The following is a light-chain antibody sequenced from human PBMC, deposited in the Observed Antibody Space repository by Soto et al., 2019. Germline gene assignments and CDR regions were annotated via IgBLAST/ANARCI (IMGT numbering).Light chain of an antibody. CDR1: SSDVGGYNY. CDR3: SSYTSSNTLV. J-gene: IGLJ2*01. Sequence: QSALTQPASVSGSPGQSITISCTGTSSDVGGYNYVSWYQQHPGKAPKVMIYKVNNRPSGVSNRFSGSKSGNTASLTISGLQAEDEADYYCSSYTSSNTLVFGGGTKLTVL. CDR2: KVN. V-gene: IGLV2-14*01.